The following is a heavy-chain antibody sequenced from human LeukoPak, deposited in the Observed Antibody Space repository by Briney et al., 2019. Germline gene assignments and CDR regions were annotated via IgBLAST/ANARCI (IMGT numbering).Heavy chain of an antibody. CDR2: IYHSGST. D-gene: IGHD3-10*01. CDR1: GGSISSGDYS. V-gene: IGHV4-30-2*01. Sequence: SQTLSLTCAVSGGSISSGDYSWTWIRQPPGKGLEWIGYIYHSGSTYYNPSLKSRLTISLDKSKNQFSLKLSSVTAADTAVYYCASLKYYYGSVESDYWGQGTLVTVSS. J-gene: IGHJ4*02. CDR3: ASLKYYYGSVESDY.